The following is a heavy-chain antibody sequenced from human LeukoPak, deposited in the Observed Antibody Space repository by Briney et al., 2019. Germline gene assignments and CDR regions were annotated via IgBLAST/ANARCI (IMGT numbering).Heavy chain of an antibody. CDR2: INPSGGGT. J-gene: IGHJ4*02. CDR3: ARSKY. CDR1: GYTFPSYY. Sequence: ASVKVCCKASGYTFPSYYIHWVRQAPGQGLEWMGMINPSGGGTSYAQKFQGRVTVTMDTSTSTVYVELSSLRSEDTAMYYCARSKYWGQGTLVTVSS. D-gene: IGHD4-11*01. V-gene: IGHV1-46*01.